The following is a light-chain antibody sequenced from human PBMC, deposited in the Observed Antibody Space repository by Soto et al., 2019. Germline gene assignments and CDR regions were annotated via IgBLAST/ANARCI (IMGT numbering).Light chain of an antibody. CDR2: SNN. V-gene: IGLV1-44*01. Sequence: QSVLTQPPSASGTPGQRVTISCSGSSSNIGSNTVNWYQQLPGTAPKLLIYSNNQRPSGVPDRFSGSKSGTSASLAISGLQSEDEADYYCQVWDSSSDPYVVFGGGTKLTVL. CDR3: QVWDSSSDPYVV. CDR1: SSNIGSNT. J-gene: IGLJ2*01.